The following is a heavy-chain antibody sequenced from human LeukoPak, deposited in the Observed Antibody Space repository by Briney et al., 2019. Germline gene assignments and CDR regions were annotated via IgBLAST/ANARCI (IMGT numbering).Heavy chain of an antibody. Sequence: ASVKVSCKASGYTFTSYAMHWVRQAPGQRLEWMGWINAGNGNTKYSQKFQGRVTITRDKSASTAYMELSSLRSEDTAVYYCAREGDFWSGYYFDYWGQGTLVTVSS. CDR3: AREGDFWSGYYFDY. CDR2: INAGNGNT. D-gene: IGHD3-3*01. V-gene: IGHV1-3*01. CDR1: GYTFTSYA. J-gene: IGHJ4*02.